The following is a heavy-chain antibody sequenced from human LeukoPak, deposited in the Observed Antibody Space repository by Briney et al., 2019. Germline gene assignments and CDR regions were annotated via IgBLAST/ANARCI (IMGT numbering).Heavy chain of an antibody. D-gene: IGHD2-8*01. CDR2: IYHSGST. CDR1: GYSISSGYY. CDR3: AREECTNGVCYTGIDY. Sequence: SETLSLTCTVSGYSISSGYYWGWIRQPPGKGLEWIGSIYHSGSTYYNPSLKSRVTISVDTSKNQFSLKLSSVTAADTAVYYCAREECTNGVCYTGIDYWGQGTLVTVSS. J-gene: IGHJ4*02. V-gene: IGHV4-38-2*02.